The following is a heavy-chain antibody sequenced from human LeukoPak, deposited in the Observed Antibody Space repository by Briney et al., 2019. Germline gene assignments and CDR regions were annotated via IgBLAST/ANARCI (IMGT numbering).Heavy chain of an antibody. Sequence: GGSLRLSCAASGFTFSSYSMNWVRQAAGKGLEWVGRIKPKTDGETTEYAAPVEDRFSISRDDSKSMMYLQMNSLRTEDTAVYYCITPLPYSAQGGQGTLVTVSS. CDR2: IKPKTDGETT. J-gene: IGHJ4*02. CDR1: GFTFSSYS. V-gene: IGHV3-15*07. D-gene: IGHD2-21*01. CDR3: ITPLPYSAQ.